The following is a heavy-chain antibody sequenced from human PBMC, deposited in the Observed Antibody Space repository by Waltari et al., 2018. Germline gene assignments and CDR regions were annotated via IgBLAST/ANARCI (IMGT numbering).Heavy chain of an antibody. CDR1: GYTFNSYA. CDR2: INAGNGNT. J-gene: IGHJ4*02. Sequence: QVQLVQSGAEVKKPGASVKVSCKASGYTFNSYAKHWVRQDPGQRLEWMGWINAGNGNTNSSQKFQGRVTITRDTSSSTAYMELSSLRSEDTAVYYCARGVSGSHFDYWGQGTLVTVSS. CDR3: ARGVSGSHFDY. V-gene: IGHV1-3*01. D-gene: IGHD1-26*01.